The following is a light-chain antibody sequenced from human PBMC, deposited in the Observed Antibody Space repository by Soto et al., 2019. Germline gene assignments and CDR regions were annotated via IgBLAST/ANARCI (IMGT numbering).Light chain of an antibody. V-gene: IGLV2-14*01. Sequence: QSALTQAASVSGSPGQSITISCTGTSSDVGGYDSVSWYQQHPGKAPKLMIYEVTNRPSGVSNRFSGSKSGNTASLTISGLQAEDEPDYYCSSFTSSTTLLFGGGTQLTVL. J-gene: IGLJ2*01. CDR3: SSFTSSTTLL. CDR1: SSDVGGYDS. CDR2: EVT.